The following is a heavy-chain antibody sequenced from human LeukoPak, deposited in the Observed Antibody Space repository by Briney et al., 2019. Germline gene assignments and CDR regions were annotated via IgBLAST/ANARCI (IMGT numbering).Heavy chain of an antibody. J-gene: IGHJ4*02. CDR2: IIPIFGIA. V-gene: IGHV1-69*04. Sequence: SVKVSCKASGGTFSSYAISWVRQAPGQALEWMGRIIPIFGIANYAQKFQGRVTITADKSTSTAYMELSSLRSEDTAVYYCARTLHYYDSSGFAYWGQGTLVTVSS. CDR3: ARTLHYYDSSGFAY. CDR1: GGTFSSYA. D-gene: IGHD3-22*01.